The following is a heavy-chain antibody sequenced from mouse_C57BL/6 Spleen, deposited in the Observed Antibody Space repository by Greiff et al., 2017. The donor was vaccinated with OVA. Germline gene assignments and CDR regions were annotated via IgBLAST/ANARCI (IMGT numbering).Heavy chain of an antibody. CDR2: IWRGGST. D-gene: IGHD1-1*01. CDR1: GFSLTSYG. CDR3: AGVITTVVATRNAMDY. Sequence: VQLQQSGPGLVQPSQSLSITCTVSGFSLTSYGVHWVRQSPGKGLEWLGVIWRGGSTDYNAAFMSRLSITKDNSKSQVFFKMNSLQADDTAIYYCAGVITTVVATRNAMDYWGQGTSVTVSS. J-gene: IGHJ4*01. V-gene: IGHV2-5*01.